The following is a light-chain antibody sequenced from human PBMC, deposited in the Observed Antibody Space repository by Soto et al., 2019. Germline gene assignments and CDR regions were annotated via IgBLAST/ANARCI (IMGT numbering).Light chain of an antibody. J-gene: IGLJ2*01. V-gene: IGLV1-44*01. CDR2: SNN. CDR3: AAWDASLNDPV. Sequence: QSVLTQPPSASGTPGQRVTISCSGSSSNIGSNTVNWYQHLPGTAPKLLIYSNNQRPSGVPDRFSGSKSGTSASLAISGLQSEDEADYSCAAWDASLNDPVFGRGTKVTVL. CDR1: SSNIGSNT.